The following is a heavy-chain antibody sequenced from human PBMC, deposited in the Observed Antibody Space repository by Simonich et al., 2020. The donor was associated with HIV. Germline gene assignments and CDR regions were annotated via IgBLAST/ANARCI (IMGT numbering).Heavy chain of an antibody. CDR2: IGGSGGST. Sequence: EVQLLESGGGLVQPGGSLRLSCAASGFTFSSYSMSWVRQAPGKGRGCVSAIGGSGGSTYYADSVKGRFTISRDNSKNTLYLQMNSLRAEDTAVYYCAKDRYYNFWSGYYDYWGQGTLVTVSS. CDR1: GFTFSSYS. CDR3: AKDRYYNFWSGYYDY. D-gene: IGHD3-3*01. V-gene: IGHV3-23*01. J-gene: IGHJ4*02.